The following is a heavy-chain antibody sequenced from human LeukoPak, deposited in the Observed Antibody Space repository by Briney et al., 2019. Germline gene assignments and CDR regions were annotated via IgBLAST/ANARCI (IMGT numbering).Heavy chain of an antibody. Sequence: GGSLRLSCAASGFTFSSYGMHWVRQAPGKGLEWVAVISYDGSNKYYADSVKGRFTISRDNSKNTLYLQMNGLRAEDTAVYYCAKDYGDFNFDYWGQGTLVTVSS. D-gene: IGHD4-17*01. J-gene: IGHJ4*02. V-gene: IGHV3-30*18. CDR2: ISYDGSNK. CDR3: AKDYGDFNFDY. CDR1: GFTFSSYG.